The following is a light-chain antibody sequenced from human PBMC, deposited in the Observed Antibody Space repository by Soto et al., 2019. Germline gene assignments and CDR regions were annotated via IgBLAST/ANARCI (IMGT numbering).Light chain of an antibody. Sequence: EIVLTQSPATLSLSPGERATLSCRASQSIGLAIAWYQHKPGQAPRLLIFDASQRATGIPARFRGSGSGTDFTLSISSLEPEDFAVYYCQQRTDRPPWTFGQGPKVESK. CDR3: QQRTDRPPWT. CDR2: DAS. CDR1: QSIGLA. V-gene: IGKV3-11*01. J-gene: IGKJ1*01.